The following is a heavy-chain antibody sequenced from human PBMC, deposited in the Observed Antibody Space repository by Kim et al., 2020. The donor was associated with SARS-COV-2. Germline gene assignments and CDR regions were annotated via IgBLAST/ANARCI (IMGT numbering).Heavy chain of an antibody. D-gene: IGHD6-19*01. V-gene: IGHV4-59*09. J-gene: IGHJ4*02. CDR2: T. Sequence: TNYNPSLKSRVTISVDTSKNQFALKLSSVTAADTAVYYCARGLSSGFFDYWGQGTLVTVSS. CDR3: ARGLSSGFFDY.